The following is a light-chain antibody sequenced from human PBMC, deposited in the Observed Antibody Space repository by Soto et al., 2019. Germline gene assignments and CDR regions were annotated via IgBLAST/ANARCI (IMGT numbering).Light chain of an antibody. J-gene: IGLJ3*02. CDR1: SSDVGSYNH. CDR3: SLYVSSGIWV. V-gene: IGLV2-18*01. Sequence: QSALTQPPSVSGSPGQSVTISCTGTSSDVGSYNHVSWYQQSPGTAPKLMIYEVTNRPSGVPDRFSGSKSGNTASLTISGLQAEDEADYYCSLYVSSGIWVFGGGTKLTVL. CDR2: EVT.